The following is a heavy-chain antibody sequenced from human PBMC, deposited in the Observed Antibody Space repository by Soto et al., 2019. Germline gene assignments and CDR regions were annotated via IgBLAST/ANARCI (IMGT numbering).Heavy chain of an antibody. Sequence: QVQLQQWGAGLLKPSETLSLTCAVYGGSFSGYYWSWIRQPPGKGLEWIGEINHSGSSNYNPSLKSRVTISVYTSKNQFSLKLSSVTAADTAVYYCARTTVTTGRAIDYWGQGTLVTVSS. V-gene: IGHV4-34*01. CDR3: ARTTVTTGRAIDY. D-gene: IGHD4-4*01. CDR1: GGSFSGYY. J-gene: IGHJ4*02. CDR2: INHSGSS.